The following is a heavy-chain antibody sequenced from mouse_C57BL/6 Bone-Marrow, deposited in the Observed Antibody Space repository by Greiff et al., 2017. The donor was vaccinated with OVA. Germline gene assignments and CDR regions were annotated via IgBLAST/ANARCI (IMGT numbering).Heavy chain of an antibody. Sequence: EVKLMESGGGLVQSGRSLRLSCATSGFTFSDFYMEWVRQAPGKGLEWIAASRNKANDYTTEYSASVKGRFIVSRDTSQSILYLQMNALRAEDTAIYYCARDNYGAMDYWGQGTSVTVSS. V-gene: IGHV7-1*01. J-gene: IGHJ4*01. CDR2: SRNKANDYTT. CDR3: ARDNYGAMDY. D-gene: IGHD1-1*01. CDR1: GFTFSDFY.